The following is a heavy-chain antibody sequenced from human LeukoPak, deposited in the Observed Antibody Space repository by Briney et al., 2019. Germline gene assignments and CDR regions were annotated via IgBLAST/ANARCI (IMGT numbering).Heavy chain of an antibody. CDR2: ISYDASND. CDR1: GFTFSDYP. Sequence: PGGSLRLSCAASGFTFSDYPMYWVRQAPGKGLEWVAVISYDASNDFYRDSVRGRFTISRDNARNTVYLQMDTLKPEDTAVYYCARSLGFPFGYMDVWGKGTMVIVSS. CDR3: ARSLGFPFGYMDV. J-gene: IGHJ6*03. D-gene: IGHD2-21*01. V-gene: IGHV3-30*04.